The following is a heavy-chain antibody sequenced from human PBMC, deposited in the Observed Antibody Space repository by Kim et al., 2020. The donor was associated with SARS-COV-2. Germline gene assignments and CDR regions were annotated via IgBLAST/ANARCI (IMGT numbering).Heavy chain of an antibody. CDR3: AGEYSSGRYFDY. V-gene: IGHV1-58*01. CDR2: IVVGSGNT. J-gene: IGHJ4*02. D-gene: IGHD6-19*01. Sequence: SVKVSCKASGFTFTSSAVQWVRQARGQRLEWIGWIVVGSGNTNYAQKFQERVTITRDMSTSTAYMELSRLRSEDTAVYYCAGEYSSGRYFDYWGQGTLVTVSS. CDR1: GFTFTSSA.